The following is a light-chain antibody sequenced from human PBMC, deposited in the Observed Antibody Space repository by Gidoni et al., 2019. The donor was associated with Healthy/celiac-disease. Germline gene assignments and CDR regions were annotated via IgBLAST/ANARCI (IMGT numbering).Light chain of an antibody. CDR1: QSISSY. V-gene: IGKV1-39*01. CDR2: AAS. CDR3: QQSYSTLTWT. Sequence: DIKMTQSPSSLSASVGDRVTITCRASQSISSYLNWYQQKPGKAPKLLIYAASSLQSGVPSRFSGSGSGTDFTLTISSLQPEDFATYYCQQSYSTLTWTCGQGTKVEIK. J-gene: IGKJ1*01.